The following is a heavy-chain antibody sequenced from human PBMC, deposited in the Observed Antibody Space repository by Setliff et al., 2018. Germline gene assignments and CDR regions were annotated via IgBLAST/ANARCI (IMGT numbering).Heavy chain of an antibody. CDR2: ISTTGST. CDR3: ARFCGTSNCQRAPLFDY. CDR1: GASISDSY. D-gene: IGHD1-1*01. Sequence: SSETLSLTCGVSGASISDSYWSWIRQPPGKGLEWIGHISTTGSTNYNPSLKSRIAISADTSRDRFSLRLTSVTAADTAIYYCARFCGTSNCQRAPLFDYWGQGILVTVSS. V-gene: IGHV4-4*08. J-gene: IGHJ4*02.